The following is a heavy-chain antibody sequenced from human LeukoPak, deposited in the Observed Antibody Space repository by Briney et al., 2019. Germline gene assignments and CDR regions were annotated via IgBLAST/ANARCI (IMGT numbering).Heavy chain of an antibody. V-gene: IGHV3-21*01. Sequence: GGSLRLSCAASGFTFSSYSMNWVRQAPGKGLEWVSSISSSSYIYYADSVKGRFTISRDNAKNSLYLQMNSLRAEDTAVYYCAKYGDYVIWFDPWGQGTLVTVSS. J-gene: IGHJ5*02. CDR2: ISSSSYI. CDR1: GFTFSSYS. CDR3: AKYGDYVIWFDP. D-gene: IGHD4-17*01.